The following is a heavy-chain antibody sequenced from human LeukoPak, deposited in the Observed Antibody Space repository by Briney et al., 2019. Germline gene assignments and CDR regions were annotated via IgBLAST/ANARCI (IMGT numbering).Heavy chain of an antibody. CDR2: IIPIFGTA. V-gene: IGHV1-69*05. Sequence: SVKVSCEASGGSFSSYAISWVRQAPGQGLEWMGRIIPIFGTANYAQKFQGRVTNTTDESTSTAYMELSRLRSEDTAVYYCARDRDYFDYWGERTLVTLSS. J-gene: IGHJ4*02. CDR1: GGSFSSYA. CDR3: ARDRDYFDY.